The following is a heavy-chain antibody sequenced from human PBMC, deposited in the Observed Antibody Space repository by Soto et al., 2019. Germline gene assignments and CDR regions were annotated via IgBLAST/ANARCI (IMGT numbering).Heavy chain of an antibody. D-gene: IGHD6-13*01. CDR1: GFTFSSYA. CDR3: ASALAAAGRNAFDI. CDR2: ISYDGSNK. J-gene: IGHJ3*02. V-gene: IGHV3-30-3*01. Sequence: QVQLVESGGGVVQPGRSLRLSCAASGFTFSSYAMHWVRQAPVKGLEWVAVISYDGSNKYYADSVKGRFTISRDNSKNTLYLQMNSLRAEDTAVYYCASALAAAGRNAFDIWGQGTMVTVSS.